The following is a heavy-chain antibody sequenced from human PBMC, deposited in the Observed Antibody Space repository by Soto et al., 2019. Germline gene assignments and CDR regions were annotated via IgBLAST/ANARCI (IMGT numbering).Heavy chain of an antibody. CDR1: GGSISSYY. CDR3: ARVEDYEGLDY. D-gene: IGHD3-16*01. J-gene: IGHJ4*02. CDR2: IYYSGST. V-gene: IGHV4-59*01. Sequence: QVQLQESGPGLVKPSETLSLTCTVSGGSISSYYWSWIRQPPGKGLEWIGYIYYSGSTNYNPSLKSRVTISVDTSKNQFSLKLSSVTAADTAVYYCARVEDYEGLDYWGQGTLVTVSS.